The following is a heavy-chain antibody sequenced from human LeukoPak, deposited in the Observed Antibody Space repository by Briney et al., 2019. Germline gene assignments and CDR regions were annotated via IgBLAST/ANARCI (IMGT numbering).Heavy chain of an antibody. V-gene: IGHV4-34*01. CDR3: ARLGSYYGSGSYPDAFDI. CDR2: INHSGST. Sequence: SETLSLTCAVYGGSFSGYYWSWIRQPPGKGLEWIGEINHSGSTNYNPSLKSRVTISVGTSKNQFSLKLSSVTAADTAVYYCARLGSYYGSGSYPDAFDIWGQGTMVTVSS. J-gene: IGHJ3*02. D-gene: IGHD3-10*01. CDR1: GGSFSGYY.